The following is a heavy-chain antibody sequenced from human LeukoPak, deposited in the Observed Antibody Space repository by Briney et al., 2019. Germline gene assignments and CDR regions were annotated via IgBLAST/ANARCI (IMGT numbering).Heavy chain of an antibody. V-gene: IGHV7-4-1*02. CDR1: GYTFTSYA. CDR2: INTNTGNP. Sequence: ASVKVSCKASGYTFTSYAMNWVRQAPGQGLEWMGWINTNTGNPTYAQGFTGRFVFSLDTSVSTAYLQISSLKAEDTAVYYCARDHYYDSSGYYGFGVRSPQNDAFDIWGQGTMVTVSS. CDR3: ARDHYYDSSGYYGFGVRSPQNDAFDI. D-gene: IGHD3-22*01. J-gene: IGHJ3*02.